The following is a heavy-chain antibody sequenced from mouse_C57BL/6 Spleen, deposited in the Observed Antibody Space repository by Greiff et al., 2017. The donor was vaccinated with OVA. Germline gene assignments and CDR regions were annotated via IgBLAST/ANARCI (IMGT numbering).Heavy chain of an antibody. CDR3: ARWDGYCFDY. CDR2: IHPNSGST. Sequence: QVQLQQSGAELVKPGASVKLSCKASGYTFTSYWMHWVKQRPGQGLEWIGMIHPNSGSTNYNEKFKSKATLTVDKSSSTAYMQLSSLTSEDSAVYYCARWDGYCFDYWGQGTTLTVSS. V-gene: IGHV1-64*01. CDR1: GYTFTSYW. D-gene: IGHD2-3*01. J-gene: IGHJ2*01.